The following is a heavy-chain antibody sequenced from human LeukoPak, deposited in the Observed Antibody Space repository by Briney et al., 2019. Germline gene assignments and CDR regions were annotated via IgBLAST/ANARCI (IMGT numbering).Heavy chain of an antibody. CDR1: GYTFTSYD. D-gene: IGHD3-16*01. J-gene: IGHJ3*02. CDR2: MNPNSGNT. Sequence: ASVKVSCKASGYTFTSYDINWVRQATGQGLEWMGWMNPNSGNTGYAQKFQGRVTMTRDTSISTAYMELSSLRSEDTAVYYCARGPVSFWVDAFDIWGQGTMVTVSS. CDR3: ARGPVSFWVDAFDI. V-gene: IGHV1-8*01.